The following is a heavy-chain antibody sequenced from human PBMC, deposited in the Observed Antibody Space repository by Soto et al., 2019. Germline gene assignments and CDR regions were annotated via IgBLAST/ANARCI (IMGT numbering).Heavy chain of an antibody. V-gene: IGHV5-51*01. Sequence: PGESLKISCKGSGYSVTSYGIGWVRQMPGKGLEWMGIIYPGDSDTRYSPSFQGQVTISADQSISTAYLQWSSLKASDTAMYYCARHQIAAAESSWFDPWGQGTLVTVSS. CDR1: GYSVTSYG. D-gene: IGHD6-13*01. CDR3: ARHQIAAAESSWFDP. CDR2: IYPGDSDT. J-gene: IGHJ5*02.